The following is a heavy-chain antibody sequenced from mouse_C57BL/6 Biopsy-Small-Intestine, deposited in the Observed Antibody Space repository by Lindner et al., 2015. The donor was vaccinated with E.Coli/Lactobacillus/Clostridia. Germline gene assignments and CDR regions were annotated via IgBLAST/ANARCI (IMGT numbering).Heavy chain of an antibody. V-gene: IGHV1-42*01. Sequence: VQLQESGPELVKSGTSVKISCKASGYSITSNYMNWVKQSPEKSLEWIGEINPSTNGTTYNAKFRAKATLTIDKSSSTAYMQLKNLTSADSAVYYCVRREVYYFDYWGQGTTLTVSS. CDR3: VRREVYYFDY. CDR2: INPSTNGT. J-gene: IGHJ2*01. CDR1: GYSITSNY.